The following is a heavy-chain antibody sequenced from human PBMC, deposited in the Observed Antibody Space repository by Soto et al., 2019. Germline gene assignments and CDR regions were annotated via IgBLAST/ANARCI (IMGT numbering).Heavy chain of an antibody. D-gene: IGHD6-19*01. CDR2: IGNDGAAR. CDR3: AKETIAVAGPNFFDF. Sequence: VGSLRLSCVGAGFNFGDYGMHWVRHTPGKGLEGVAVIGNDGAARFYGDSVKGRFSISRDNSRSTFYLQMNSLRPEDTAMYYCAKETIAVAGPNFFDFWGQGTQVTVSS. V-gene: IGHV3-30*18. J-gene: IGHJ4*02. CDR1: GFNFGDYG.